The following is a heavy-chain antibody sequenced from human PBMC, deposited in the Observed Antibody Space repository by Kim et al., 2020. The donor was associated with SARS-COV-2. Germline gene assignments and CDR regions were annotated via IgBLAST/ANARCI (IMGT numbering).Heavy chain of an antibody. CDR3: AREAGTENWFDP. CDR2: ISSSSSYI. J-gene: IGHJ5*02. Sequence: GGSLRLSCAASGFTFSSYSMNWVRQAPGKGLEWVSSISSSSSYIYYADSVKGRFTISRDNAKNSLYLQMNSLRAEDTAVYYCAREAGTENWFDPWGQGTLVTVSS. V-gene: IGHV3-21*04. D-gene: IGHD6-13*01. CDR1: GFTFSSYS.